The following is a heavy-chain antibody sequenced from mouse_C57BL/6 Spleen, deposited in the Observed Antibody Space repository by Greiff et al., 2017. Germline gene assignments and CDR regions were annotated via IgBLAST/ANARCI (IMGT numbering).Heavy chain of an antibody. J-gene: IGHJ1*03. CDR3: ARQTYGSSYRYFDV. Sequence: DVTLVESGGDLVKPGGSLKLSCAASGFTFSSYGMSWVRQTPYKRLEWVATISSGGSYTSYPDSVKGRFTISRDNAKNTLYLQMSSLKSEDTAMYYCARQTYGSSYRYFDVWGTGTTVTVSS. CDR2: ISSGGSYT. CDR1: GFTFSSYG. V-gene: IGHV5-6*02. D-gene: IGHD1-1*01.